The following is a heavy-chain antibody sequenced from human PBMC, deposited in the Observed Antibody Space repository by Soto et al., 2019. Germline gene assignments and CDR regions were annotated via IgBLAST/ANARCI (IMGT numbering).Heavy chain of an antibody. D-gene: IGHD3-10*01. Sequence: QLQLQESGPGLVKPSETLSLTCTVSGGSISSSSYYWGWIRQPPGKGLEWIGSIYYSGSTYYNPSLKSRVTISVDTSKNQFSLKLSSVTAADTAVYYCARPYYYGSGSCFDYWGQGTLVTVSS. CDR1: GGSISSSSYY. J-gene: IGHJ4*02. CDR3: ARPYYYGSGSCFDY. V-gene: IGHV4-39*01. CDR2: IYYSGST.